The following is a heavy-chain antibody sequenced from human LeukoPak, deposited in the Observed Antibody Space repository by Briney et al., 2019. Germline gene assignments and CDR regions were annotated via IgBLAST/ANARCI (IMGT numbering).Heavy chain of an antibody. D-gene: IGHD5-18*01. V-gene: IGHV3-7*01. CDR1: GLTYSSSW. Sequence: GGSLRLSCVASGLTYSSSWMTWARQAPGKGLEWVATIKDDGSDKYYVDSVRGRFSISRDNAKSSLYLQMNSLRLEDTAMYYCADLGYSDWGQGTLVTVSS. J-gene: IGHJ4*02. CDR2: IKDDGSDK. CDR3: ADLGYSD.